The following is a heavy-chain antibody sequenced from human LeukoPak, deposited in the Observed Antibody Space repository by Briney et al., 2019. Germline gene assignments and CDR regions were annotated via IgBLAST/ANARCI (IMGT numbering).Heavy chain of an antibody. CDR1: GGTFSSYA. V-gene: IGHV1-69*05. CDR3: ASYSGVWSGYYSGSGDAVDI. J-gene: IGHJ3*02. D-gene: IGHD3-3*01. CDR2: IIPIFGTA. Sequence: APVKVSCKASGGTFSSYAISWVRQAPGRGLEWMGGIIPIFGTANYAQKFQGRVTITTDESTSTAYMELSSLRSEDTAVYYCASYSGVWSGYYSGSGDAVDIWGQGTMVTVSS.